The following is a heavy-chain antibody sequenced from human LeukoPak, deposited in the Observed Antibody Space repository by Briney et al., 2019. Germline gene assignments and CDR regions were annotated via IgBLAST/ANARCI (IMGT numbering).Heavy chain of an antibody. CDR1: GYTFSRYA. Sequence: ASVKVSCKASGYTFSRYAMHWVRQAPGQRLEWMRWINVGNGDTKYSQKIQGRVTITRDTSASTVYMELSSLRSEDTAVYYCARDLFVAAAPFDPWGQGTLVTVSS. J-gene: IGHJ5*02. V-gene: IGHV1-3*01. CDR2: INVGNGDT. CDR3: ARDLFVAAAPFDP. D-gene: IGHD6-13*01.